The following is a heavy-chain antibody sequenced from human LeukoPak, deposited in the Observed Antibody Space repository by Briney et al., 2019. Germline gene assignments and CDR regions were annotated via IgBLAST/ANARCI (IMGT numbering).Heavy chain of an antibody. CDR2: IYYDGST. CDR3: ARERGEYCDNTSCSNYYLDY. V-gene: IGHV4-61*01. Sequence: SEIMSLTCTVSGAFVSSGSYHWSWIRQPPGRGLEWIGYIYYDGSTKYNPSLKSPVTISRDTSKNQFSLKVSSVTAADTALYYCARERGEYCDNTSCSNYYLDYWGQATLATVSS. CDR1: GAFVSSGSYH. J-gene: IGHJ4*02. D-gene: IGHD2-2*01.